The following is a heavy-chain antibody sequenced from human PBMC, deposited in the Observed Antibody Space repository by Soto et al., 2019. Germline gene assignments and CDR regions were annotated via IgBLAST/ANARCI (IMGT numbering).Heavy chain of an antibody. J-gene: IGHJ4*02. Sequence: SLRLSCAASGFTFSSYGMHWVRQAPGKGLEWVAVIWYDGSNKYYADSVKGRFTISRDNSKNTLYLQMNSLRAEDTAVYYCARDPDTSSGYYYDGYYFDYWGQGTLVTVSS. D-gene: IGHD3-22*01. CDR3: ARDPDTSSGYYYDGYYFDY. CDR1: GFTFSSYG. CDR2: IWYDGSNK. V-gene: IGHV3-33*01.